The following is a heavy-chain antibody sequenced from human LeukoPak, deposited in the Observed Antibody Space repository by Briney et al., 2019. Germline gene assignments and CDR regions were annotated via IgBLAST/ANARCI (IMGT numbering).Heavy chain of an antibody. V-gene: IGHV4-59*01. Sequence: SETLSLTCTVSGGSISSYYWSWIRQTPGKGLEWIGHIYYSVSTNYNPSLKSRVTISVDTSKNQFSPKLSSVTAADTAVYYCAREGGYCSSTSCYGQFDYWGQGTLVTVSS. J-gene: IGHJ4*02. D-gene: IGHD2-2*01. CDR3: AREGGYCSSTSCYGQFDY. CDR1: GGSISSYY. CDR2: IYYSVST.